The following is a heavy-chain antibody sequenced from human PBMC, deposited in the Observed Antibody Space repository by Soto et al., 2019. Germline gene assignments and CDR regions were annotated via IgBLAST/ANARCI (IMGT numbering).Heavy chain of an antibody. Sequence: PGGSLRLCCAASGFTFSSYEMNWVRQAPGKGLEWVSYISSSGSTIYYADSVKGRFTISRDNAKNSLYLQMNSLRAEDTAVYYCARGRGYCSSTSCYHNYWGQGTLVTVSS. CDR2: ISSSGSTI. D-gene: IGHD2-2*01. V-gene: IGHV3-48*03. J-gene: IGHJ4*02. CDR3: ARGRGYCSSTSCYHNY. CDR1: GFTFSSYE.